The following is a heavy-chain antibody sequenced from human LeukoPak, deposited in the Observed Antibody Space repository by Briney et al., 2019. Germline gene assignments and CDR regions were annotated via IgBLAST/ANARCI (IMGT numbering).Heavy chain of an antibody. CDR2: IFYSGTT. CDR1: GGSITSSPFY. D-gene: IGHD2-15*01. CDR3: VRPVGFCSGGRCYDYFDP. J-gene: IGHJ5*02. Sequence: SQTLPLTCTVSGGSITSSPFYWGWIRQPPGKGLEWIGNIFYSGTTYYNPSLESRVTISVDTSKNQFSLRLSSVTAADTAVYYCVRPVGFCSGGRCYDYFDPWGQGTLATVSS. V-gene: IGHV4-39*01.